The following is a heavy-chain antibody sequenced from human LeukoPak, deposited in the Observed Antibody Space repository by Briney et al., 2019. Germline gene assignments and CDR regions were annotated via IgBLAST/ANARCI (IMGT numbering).Heavy chain of an antibody. CDR2: IYYSGST. V-gene: IGHV4-59*01. J-gene: IGHJ4*02. CDR3: ARLAYCGADCYLPDY. D-gene: IGHD2-21*02. Sequence: SETLSLICTVSGGSISSYYWSWFRQPPGKGLEWIGHIYYSGSTNYNPSLKSRVTISVDTSKNQISLKLSSVTAADTAVYYCARLAYCGADCYLPDYWGQGTLVTVSS. CDR1: GGSISSYY.